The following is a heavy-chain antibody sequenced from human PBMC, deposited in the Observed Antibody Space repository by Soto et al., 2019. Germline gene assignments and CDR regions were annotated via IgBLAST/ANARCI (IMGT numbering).Heavy chain of an antibody. CDR3: AREGYYYYYGMDV. J-gene: IGHJ6*02. Sequence: EVQLVESGGGLVQPGGSLRLSCAASGFTFSSYSMHWVRQAPGKGLEWVSYISSSSSTIYYADSVKGRFTISRDNAKNSLYLQMNSLRAEDTAVYYCAREGYYYYYGMDVWGQGTTVTVSS. CDR1: GFTFSSYS. V-gene: IGHV3-48*01. CDR2: ISSSSSTI.